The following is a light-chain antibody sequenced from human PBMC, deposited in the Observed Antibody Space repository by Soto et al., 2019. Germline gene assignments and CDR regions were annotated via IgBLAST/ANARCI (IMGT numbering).Light chain of an antibody. CDR3: QQYKSYPLT. CDR2: KAS. V-gene: IGKV1-5*03. Sequence: DIQMTQSPSTLSASVGDRVTITCRASQSISSWLAWYQQKPGKAPNLLIYKASSLESGVPSRFSGSGSGTEVTLTISSLQPDDCATYYCQQYKSYPLTCGGGTKVEIK. J-gene: IGKJ4*01. CDR1: QSISSW.